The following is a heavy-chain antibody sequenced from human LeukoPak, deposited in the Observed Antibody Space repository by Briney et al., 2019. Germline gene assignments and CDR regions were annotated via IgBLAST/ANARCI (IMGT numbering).Heavy chain of an antibody. CDR2: ILSDGSST. J-gene: IGHJ5*02. CDR3: ARVRITRANLFDP. Sequence: GGSLRLSCAASGFTFSDYGMVWVRQAPGKGLVWVSRILSDGSSTSYADSVKGRFTISRDIAKNTMYLQINSLRAEDTGVYYCARVRITRANLFDPWGEGTLVTASS. CDR1: GFTFSDYG. V-gene: IGHV3-74*01. D-gene: IGHD2-2*01.